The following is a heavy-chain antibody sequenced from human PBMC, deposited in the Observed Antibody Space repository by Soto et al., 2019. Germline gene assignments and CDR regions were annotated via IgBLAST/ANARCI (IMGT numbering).Heavy chain of an antibody. D-gene: IGHD5-12*01. CDR2: IIPIFGTA. CDR1: GGTFSSYA. J-gene: IGHJ4*02. V-gene: IGHV1-69*13. Sequence: SVKVSCKASGGTFSSYAISWVRQAPGQGLEWMGGIIPIFGTANYAQKFQGRVTITADESTSTAYMELSSLRSEDTAVYYCARDRVEMATTDYFDYWGQGTLVTSPQ. CDR3: ARDRVEMATTDYFDY.